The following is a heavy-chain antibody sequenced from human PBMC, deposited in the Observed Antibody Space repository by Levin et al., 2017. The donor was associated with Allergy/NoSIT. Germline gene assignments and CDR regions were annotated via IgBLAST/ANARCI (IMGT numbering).Heavy chain of an antibody. CDR2: ITTSSSYI. CDR1: GFTFTDYT. J-gene: IGHJ4*02. D-gene: IGHD5-12*01. Sequence: GESLKISCAASGFTFTDYTLNWVRQAPGKGLEWVSSITTSSSYIYYADSVKGRFTISRDNAKNSLYLQMKSLRAEDTAVYYCATVGGYDFDYFDYWGQGTLVTVSS. V-gene: IGHV3-21*01. CDR3: ATVGGYDFDYFDY.